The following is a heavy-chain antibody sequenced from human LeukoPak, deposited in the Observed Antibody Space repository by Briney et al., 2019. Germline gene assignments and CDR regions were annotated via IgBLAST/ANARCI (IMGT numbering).Heavy chain of an antibody. V-gene: IGHV4-39*01. CDR2: IYYSGST. CDR1: GGSISSSSYY. D-gene: IGHD1-26*01. CDR3: ARRAYVSGSYSMDV. Sequence: SETLSLTCTVSGGSISSSSYYWGWIRQPPGKGLEWIGSIYYSGSTYYNPSLKSRVTISVDTSKNQFSLKLSSVTAADTAVYYCARRAYVSGSYSMDVWGQGTTVTVSS. J-gene: IGHJ6*02.